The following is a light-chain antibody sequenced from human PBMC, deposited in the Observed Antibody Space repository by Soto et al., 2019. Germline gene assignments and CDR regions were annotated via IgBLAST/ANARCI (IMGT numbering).Light chain of an antibody. CDR3: QQYSDWPWT. J-gene: IGKJ1*01. V-gene: IGKV3-15*01. CDR2: GAS. CDR1: QSISNR. Sequence: EIMMTQSPATLSVSPGERATLSCRASQSISNRLAWYQQKPGQTPRLLIYGASTRATDIQTRFSGGGSGTEFTLTISSLQSDDLSVYYCQQYSDWPWTFGQGTKVELK.